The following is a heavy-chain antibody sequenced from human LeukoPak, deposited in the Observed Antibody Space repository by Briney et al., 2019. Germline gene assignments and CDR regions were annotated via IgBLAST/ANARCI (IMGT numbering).Heavy chain of an antibody. Sequence: SETLSLTCTVSGGSISSYYWSWIRQTPGKGREWSGYIYYSGSTNYNPSLKRRVTISVDKSKNKFSLKLSSVTAADTAVYYCAGRGGSSWYYPGDYWGQGTLVTVSS. D-gene: IGHD6-13*01. V-gene: IGHV4-59*01. CDR1: GGSISSYY. CDR3: AGRGGSSWYYPGDY. J-gene: IGHJ4*02. CDR2: IYYSGST.